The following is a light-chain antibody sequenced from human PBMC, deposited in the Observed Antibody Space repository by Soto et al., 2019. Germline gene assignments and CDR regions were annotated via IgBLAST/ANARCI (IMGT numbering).Light chain of an antibody. J-gene: IGLJ2*01. CDR2: LNSDGSH. CDR1: SGHSSYA. CDR3: QIWGTGVV. Sequence: QPVLTQSPSASASLVASVKLTCTLSSGHSSYAIAWHQQQPEKGPRYLMKLNSDGSHSKGDGIPDRFSGSSSGAERYLTISSLQSEDEADYYCQIWGTGVVFGGGTKLTVL. V-gene: IGLV4-69*01.